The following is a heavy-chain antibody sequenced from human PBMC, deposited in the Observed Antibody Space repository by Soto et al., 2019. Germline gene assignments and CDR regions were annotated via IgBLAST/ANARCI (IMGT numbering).Heavy chain of an antibody. Sequence: EVQLVESGGGLVLPGGSLRLSCAASGFTFSRYWMHWVRQAPGKGLVWVSRINSDGSSTHYADSVKGRFTISRDNAKNTLYLQMNSLGAEDTAAYYCAGNYAYVEGYYWYELEVWAQGSTVTV. D-gene: IGHD3-16*01. V-gene: IGHV3-74*01. CDR2: INSDGSST. CDR1: GFTFSRYW. J-gene: IGHJ6*02. CDR3: AGNYAYVEGYYWYELEV.